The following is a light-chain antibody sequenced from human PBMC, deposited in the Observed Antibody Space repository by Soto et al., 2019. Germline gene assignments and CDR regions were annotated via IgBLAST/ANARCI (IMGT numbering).Light chain of an antibody. CDR3: QQLRSYPST. V-gene: IGKV1-9*01. CDR1: QDISSY. J-gene: IGKJ4*01. Sequence: IQVTQSPSSLSASVGDRVTITCRASQDISSYLAWYRQKPGKAPTLLIYAASTLQSGVPSRFSGSGFGTDFTLTISSLQADDFASYYCQQLRSYPSTFGGGTKVEIK. CDR2: AAS.